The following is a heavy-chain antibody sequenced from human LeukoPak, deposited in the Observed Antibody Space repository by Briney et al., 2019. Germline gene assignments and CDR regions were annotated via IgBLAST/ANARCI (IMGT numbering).Heavy chain of an antibody. D-gene: IGHD5-12*01. J-gene: IGHJ4*02. CDR1: GFSFSTYA. CDR3: AKDHGYDYGDYFDY. Sequence: GGSVRLSRSASGFSFSTYAMHWVRQAPGKGLEYVSAITSNGGSTYYADSVKGRFTISRDNSKTTLYMQMNSLRADDTAVYYCAKDHGYDYGDYFDYWGQGTLVTVSS. V-gene: IGHV3-64*04. CDR2: ITSNGGST.